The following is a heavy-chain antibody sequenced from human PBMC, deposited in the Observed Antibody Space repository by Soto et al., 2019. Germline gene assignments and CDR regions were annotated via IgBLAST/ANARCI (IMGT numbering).Heavy chain of an antibody. CDR2: ISTNGGRR. CDR3: VKDNFDYDSSGFSAFEI. CDR1: GFTFISYA. D-gene: IGHD3-22*01. J-gene: IGHJ3*02. V-gene: IGHV3-64D*08. Sequence: GGSLRLSCSASGFTFISYAMHWVRRGPGKGLEYVSSISTNGGRRYYADSVKGRFTISRDNSKNTLYLQMSSLRAEDTAVYYCVKDNFDYDSSGFSAFEIWGQGTMVTVSS.